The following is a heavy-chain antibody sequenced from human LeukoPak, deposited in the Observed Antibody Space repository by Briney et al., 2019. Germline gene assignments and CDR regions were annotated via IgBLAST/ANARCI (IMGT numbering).Heavy chain of an antibody. V-gene: IGHV1-69*06. Sequence: GSSVKVSCKASGGTFISYAISWVRQAPGQGLEWMGGIIPILGTANYAQKFQGRVTITADKSTSTAYMELSSLRSEDTAVYYCASKYCSSTSCYELSNWFDPWGQGTLVTVSS. CDR2: IIPILGTA. CDR1: GGTFISYA. J-gene: IGHJ5*02. D-gene: IGHD2-2*01. CDR3: ASKYCSSTSCYELSNWFDP.